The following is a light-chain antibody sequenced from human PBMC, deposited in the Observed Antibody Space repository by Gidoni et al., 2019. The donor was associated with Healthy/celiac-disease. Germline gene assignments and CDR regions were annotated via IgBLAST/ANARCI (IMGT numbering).Light chain of an antibody. CDR3: LQDYNYPLT. Sequence: AIQMTQSPSSLSASVGNRVTITCRASQGIRNDLGWYQQKPGKAPKLLIYAASSLQSGVPSRFSGSGSGTDFTLTISSLQPEYFATYYCLQDYNYPLTFGGGTKVEIK. J-gene: IGKJ4*01. V-gene: IGKV1-6*01. CDR2: AAS. CDR1: QGIRND.